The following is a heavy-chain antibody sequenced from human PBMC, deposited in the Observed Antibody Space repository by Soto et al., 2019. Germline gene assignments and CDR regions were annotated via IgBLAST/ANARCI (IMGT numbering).Heavy chain of an antibody. V-gene: IGHV1-69*13. J-gene: IGHJ4*02. CDR1: GGTSSSYA. CDR2: IIPIFGTA. D-gene: IGHD5-18*01. Sequence: SVKVSCKASGGTSSSYAISWVRQAPGQGLEWMGGIIPIFGTANYAQKFQGRVTITADESTSTAYMELSSLRSEDTAVYYCASTARDYYFDYWGQGTMVAVYS. CDR3: ASTARDYYFDY.